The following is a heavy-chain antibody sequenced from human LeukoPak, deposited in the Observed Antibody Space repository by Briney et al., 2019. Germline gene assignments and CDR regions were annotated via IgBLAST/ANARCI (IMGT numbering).Heavy chain of an antibody. CDR2: IHHTGTP. CDR1: SASISTNTRY. CDR3: MRHASGEPPRY. J-gene: IGHJ4*02. Sequence: SETLSLTCIVSSASISTNTRYWGWVRQPPGKGLEWIASIHHTGTPYYNPSLKSRVTISVDTSKNQFSLQFSSVIAADTAVYYCMRHASGEPPRYWGQGTLVTASS. V-gene: IGHV4-39*01. D-gene: IGHD7-27*01.